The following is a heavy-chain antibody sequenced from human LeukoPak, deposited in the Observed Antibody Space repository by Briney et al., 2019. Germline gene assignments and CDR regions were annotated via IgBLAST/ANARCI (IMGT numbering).Heavy chain of an antibody. J-gene: IGHJ3*02. CDR2: IIPILGIA. CDR3: ARGSNYYAI. D-gene: IGHD3-10*01. V-gene: IGHV1-69*04. CDR1: GGTFSSYA. Sequence: SVKVSCEASGGTFSSYAISWVRQAPGQGLEWMGRIIPILGIANYAQKFQGRVTITADKSTSTAYMELSSLRSEDTAVYYCARGSNYYAIWGQGTMVTVSS.